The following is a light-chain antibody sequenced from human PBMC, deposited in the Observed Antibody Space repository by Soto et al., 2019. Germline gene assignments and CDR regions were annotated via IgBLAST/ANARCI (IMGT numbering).Light chain of an antibody. J-gene: IGLJ2*01. CDR3: SSYTRSSTLV. CDR1: SRDVGGYNY. V-gene: IGLV2-14*01. CDR2: DVS. Sequence: QSALTQPASVSGSPGQSITISCTGTSRDVGGYNYVSWYQQHTGKAPKLMIYDVSNRPSGVSNRFSGSKSGNTASLTISGLQAEDEADYYCSSYTRSSTLVFGGGTKLTVL.